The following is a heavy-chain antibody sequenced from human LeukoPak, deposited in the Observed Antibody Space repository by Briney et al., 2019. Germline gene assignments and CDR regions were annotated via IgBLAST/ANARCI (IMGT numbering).Heavy chain of an antibody. CDR3: TRHYYDSSGTNMAFDI. CDR2: IRSKANSYAT. J-gene: IGHJ3*02. D-gene: IGHD3-22*01. CDR1: GFTFSGSA. Sequence: PGGSLRLSCAASGFTFSGSAMHWVRQASGKGLEWVGRIRSKANSYATAYAASVKGRFTISRDDSKNTAYLQMNSLKTEDTAVYYCTRHYYDSSGTNMAFDIWGQGTMVTVSS. V-gene: IGHV3-73*01.